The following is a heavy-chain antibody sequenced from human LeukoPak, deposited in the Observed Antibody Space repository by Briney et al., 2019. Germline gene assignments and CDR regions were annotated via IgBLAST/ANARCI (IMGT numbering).Heavy chain of an antibody. CDR3: ARIFTGSSSSYYFAY. V-gene: IGHV4-34*01. Sequence: SETLSLTCAVYGGSFSGYYCSWSRQPPGKGLEWGGEINHSGSANYNPSLKSRVTISVETCKHQFSLKLSSVTAADTAVYYCARIFTGSSSSYYFAYWGQGTLVTVSS. J-gene: IGHJ4*02. CDR1: GGSFSGYY. D-gene: IGHD6-19*01. CDR2: INHSGSA.